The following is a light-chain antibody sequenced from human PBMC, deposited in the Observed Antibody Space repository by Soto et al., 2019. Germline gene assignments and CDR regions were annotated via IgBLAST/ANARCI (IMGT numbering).Light chain of an antibody. CDR3: VSYTSSGTYV. J-gene: IGLJ1*01. CDR2: EAS. Sequence: QSVLTQPASASGSPGQSITLSCTGTSSDVGNYKYVSWYQQHPGKAPKIMIYEASNRPSGVSNRFSGSMSGNTASLTISGLQAGDETDYYCVSYTSSGTYVFGTGTKVTVL. V-gene: IGLV2-14*01. CDR1: SSDVGNYKY.